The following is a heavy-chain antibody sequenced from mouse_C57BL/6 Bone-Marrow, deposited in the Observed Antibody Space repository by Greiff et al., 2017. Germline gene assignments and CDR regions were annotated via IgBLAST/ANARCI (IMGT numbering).Heavy chain of an antibody. V-gene: IGHV1-76*01. CDR1: GYTFTDYY. CDR3: ARSYYGSSYLYYFDY. J-gene: IGHJ2*01. D-gene: IGHD1-1*01. CDR2: IYPGSGNT. Sequence: QFHVKQSGAELVRPGASVKLSCKASGYTFTDYYINWVKQRPGQGLEWIARIYPGSGNTYYNEKFKGKATLTAEKSSSTAYMQLSSLTSEDSAVYFCARSYYGSSYLYYFDYGGQGTTLTVSS.